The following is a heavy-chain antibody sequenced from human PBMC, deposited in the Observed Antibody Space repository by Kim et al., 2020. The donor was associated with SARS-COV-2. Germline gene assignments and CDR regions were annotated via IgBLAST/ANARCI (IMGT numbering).Heavy chain of an antibody. Sequence: SETLSLTCTVSGGSISSSSYYWGWIRQPPGKGLEWIGSIYYSGSTYYNPSLKSRVTISVDTSKNQFSLKLSSVTAADTAVYYCARLGLGGYYYDSSGYLFDYWGQGTLVTVSS. V-gene: IGHV4-39*01. CDR1: GGSISSSSYY. CDR2: IYYSGST. J-gene: IGHJ4*02. D-gene: IGHD3-22*01. CDR3: ARLGLGGYYYDSSGYLFDY.